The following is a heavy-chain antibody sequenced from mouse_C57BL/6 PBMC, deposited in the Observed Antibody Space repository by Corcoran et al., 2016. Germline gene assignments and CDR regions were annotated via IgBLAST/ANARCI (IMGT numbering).Heavy chain of an antibody. CDR2: INPNNGGT. CDR3: ARLDYDAFAY. J-gene: IGHJ3*01. Sequence: EVQLQQSGPELVKPGASVKISCKASGYTFTDYYMNWVKQSHGKSLEWIGDINPNNGGTSYNQKFKGKATLTVDKSSSTAYMELRSLTSEDSAVYYCARLDYDAFAYWGQGTLVTVSA. CDR1: GYTFTDYY. D-gene: IGHD2-4*01. V-gene: IGHV1-26*01.